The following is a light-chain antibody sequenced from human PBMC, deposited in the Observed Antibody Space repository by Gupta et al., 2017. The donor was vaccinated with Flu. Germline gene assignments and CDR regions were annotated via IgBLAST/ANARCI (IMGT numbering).Light chain of an antibody. CDR3: RQHKNYRRT. CDR2: AAS. Sequence: PSSLSASVGDRVTITCRASQDIRNDLGWYQQQPGKAPKRLIYAASSVQSGIPSRFSGSGSGTDFTLTISSLQPEDFATYYCRQHKNYRRTFGLGTRVEV. J-gene: IGKJ1*01. V-gene: IGKV1-17*01. CDR1: QDIRND.